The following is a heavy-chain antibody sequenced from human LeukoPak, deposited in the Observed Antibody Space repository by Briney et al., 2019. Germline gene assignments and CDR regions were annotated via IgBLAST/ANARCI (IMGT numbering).Heavy chain of an antibody. V-gene: IGHV3-21*01. D-gene: IGHD5-18*01. CDR1: GFTFSSYS. Sequence: TGGSLRLSCAASGFTFSSYSMNWVRQAPGKGLEWVSSISSSSSYIYYADSVKGRFTISRDNAKNSLYLQMNSLRAEDTAVYYCARDRIQLWSYDYWGQGTLVTVSS. CDR2: ISSSSSYI. J-gene: IGHJ4*02. CDR3: ARDRIQLWSYDY.